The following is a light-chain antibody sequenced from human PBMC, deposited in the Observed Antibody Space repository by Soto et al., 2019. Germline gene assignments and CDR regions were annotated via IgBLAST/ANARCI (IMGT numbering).Light chain of an antibody. CDR1: SSNIGSNY. Sequence: QSVLTQPPSASGTPGQGVTISCSGRSSNIGSNYVYWYQQLPGTAPKLLIYRNNQRPSGVPDRFSGSKSGTSASLAISGLRSEDEADYYCAAWDDSLSGLYVFGTGTKVTVL. V-gene: IGLV1-47*01. J-gene: IGLJ1*01. CDR3: AAWDDSLSGLYV. CDR2: RNN.